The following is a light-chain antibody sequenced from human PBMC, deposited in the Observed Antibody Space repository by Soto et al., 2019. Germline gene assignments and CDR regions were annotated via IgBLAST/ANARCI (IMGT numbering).Light chain of an antibody. Sequence: SSELTQPPSVSVAPGQTARIPWGGNNMGSKSVHWYQQKPGQAPVLVVYDDSDRPSGIPERFSGSNSGNTATLTIIRVEAGDEADYYCQVWDSSSDHPNWVFGGGTKLTVL. CDR3: QVWDSSSDHPNWV. CDR2: DDS. J-gene: IGLJ3*02. V-gene: IGLV3-21*02. CDR1: NMGSKS.